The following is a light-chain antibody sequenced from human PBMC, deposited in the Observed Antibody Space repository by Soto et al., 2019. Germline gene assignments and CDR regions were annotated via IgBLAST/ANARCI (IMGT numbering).Light chain of an antibody. V-gene: IGKV3-11*01. CDR3: QQRNNWPLT. J-gene: IGKJ1*01. CDR1: QSIKNY. CDR2: DTS. Sequence: EIVMTQSPATLSVSPGERATLSCRASQSIKNYLAWYQQKPGQAPRLLIYDTSNRATGIPARFSGSGSGTDFTLAISSLEPEDSAFYYCQQRNNWPLTFGQGTKVDIK.